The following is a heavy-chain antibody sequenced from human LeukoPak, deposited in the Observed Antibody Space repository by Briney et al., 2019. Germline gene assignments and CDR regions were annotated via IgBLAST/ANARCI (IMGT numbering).Heavy chain of an antibody. CDR1: GFTFSSYA. V-gene: IGHV3-23*01. D-gene: IGHD3-22*01. CDR2: ITGSGGST. Sequence: GGSLRLSCAASGFTFSSYAMSWVRQAPGKGLEWVSAITGSGGSTYYADSVKGRFTISRDNSKNTLYLQMNSLRAEDTAVYYCAKTRLEYYYDSSGYLALDYWGQGTLVTVSS. CDR3: AKTRLEYYYDSSGYLALDY. J-gene: IGHJ4*02.